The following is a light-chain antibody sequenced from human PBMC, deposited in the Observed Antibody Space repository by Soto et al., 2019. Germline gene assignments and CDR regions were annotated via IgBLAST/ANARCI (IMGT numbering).Light chain of an antibody. CDR2: EIS. CDR1: QSLVHSDGNTY. J-gene: IGKJ1*01. V-gene: IGKV2-30*02. CDR3: MQGTDWPWT. Sequence: DVVMTQSPLSLPVTLGQPASISCRSSQSLVHSDGNTYLNWFQQRPGQSPRRLIYEISDRDSGVPDRFSGSGSGTDFTLKINRVEAEDVGVYYYCMQGTDWPWTFGQGTKVEIK.